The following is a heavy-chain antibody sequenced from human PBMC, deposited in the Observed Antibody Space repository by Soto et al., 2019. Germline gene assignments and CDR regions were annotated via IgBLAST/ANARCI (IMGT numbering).Heavy chain of an antibody. D-gene: IGHD2-2*01. Sequence: SETLSLTCTVSGGAISSSSSSWGWIRQPPGKGLEWLGIISYSGSTYYSPSLKSRVTISVDASNNLFSLKLSSVTAADTAVYYCARTYVTDVVVVPASKDYMDVWGKGTTVTVSS. V-gene: IGHV4-39*01. CDR3: ARTYVTDVVVVPASKDYMDV. CDR2: ISYSGST. CDR1: GGAISSSSSS. J-gene: IGHJ6*03.